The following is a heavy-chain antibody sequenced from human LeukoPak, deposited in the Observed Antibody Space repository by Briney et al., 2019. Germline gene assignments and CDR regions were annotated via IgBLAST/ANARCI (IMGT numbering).Heavy chain of an antibody. D-gene: IGHD2-21*02. CDR1: GFTFNTYN. CDR3: AKDREAYCGGDCYMFS. CDR2: ISGSGGST. Sequence: PGGSLRLSCAASGFTFNTYNMNWVRQAPGKGLEWVSAISGSGGSTYYADSVKGRFTISRDNSKNTLYLQMNSLRAEDTAVYYCAKDREAYCGGDCYMFSWGQGTLVTVSS. J-gene: IGHJ5*02. V-gene: IGHV3-23*01.